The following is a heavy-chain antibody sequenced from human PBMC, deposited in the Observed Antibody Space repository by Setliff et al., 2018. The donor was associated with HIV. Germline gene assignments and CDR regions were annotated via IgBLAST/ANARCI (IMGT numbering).Heavy chain of an antibody. Sequence: PSETLSLTCTVSGGSISSGGYYWSWIRQHPGKGLEWIGYISYSGSTYYNPSLKSRVTISVDTSKNQFSLKLTSVTATDTAVYYCARWGEPALKAFDVWGRGTMVTVSS. CDR3: ARWGEPALKAFDV. CDR2: ISYSGST. J-gene: IGHJ3*01. V-gene: IGHV4-31*03. D-gene: IGHD3-16*01. CDR1: GGSISSGGYY.